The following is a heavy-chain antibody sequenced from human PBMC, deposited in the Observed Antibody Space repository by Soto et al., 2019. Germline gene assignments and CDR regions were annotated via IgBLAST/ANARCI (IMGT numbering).Heavy chain of an antibody. J-gene: IGHJ6*02. D-gene: IGHD6-25*01. CDR3: ARPLAAGYYYYGMDV. Sequence: GGSLRLSCAASGFTFSSYGMHWVRQAPGKGLEWVAVIWYDGSNKYYADSVKGRFTISRDNSKNTLYLQMNSLRAEDTAVYYCARPLAAGYYYYGMDVWGQGTTVTVSS. CDR1: GFTFSSYG. V-gene: IGHV3-33*01. CDR2: IWYDGSNK.